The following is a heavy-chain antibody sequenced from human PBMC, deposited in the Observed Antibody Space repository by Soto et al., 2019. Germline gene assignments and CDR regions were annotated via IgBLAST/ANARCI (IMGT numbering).Heavy chain of an antibody. D-gene: IGHD6-13*01. CDR3: ARDRQYSSSP. V-gene: IGHV3-48*03. J-gene: IGHJ5*02. CDR2: ISSSGSTI. Sequence: VGSLRLSCAASGFTFSSYEMNWVRQAPGKGLEWVSYISSSGSTIYYADSVKGRFTISRDNAKNSLYLQMNSLRAEDTAVYYCARDRQYSSSPWGQGTLVTVSS. CDR1: GFTFSSYE.